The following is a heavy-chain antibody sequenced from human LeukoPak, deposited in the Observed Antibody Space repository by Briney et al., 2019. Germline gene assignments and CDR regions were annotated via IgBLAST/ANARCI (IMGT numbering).Heavy chain of an antibody. CDR3: ARHHEYILAALDY. V-gene: IGHV4-34*01. D-gene: IGHD6-6*01. CDR1: GGSFSGSY. Sequence: SETLSLTCSVSGGSFSGSYWSWIRQPPGKGLEWIGEINHSGTTNYNPSLASRVTVSVDTSKNQFSLNLTSVTAADTAVYFCARHHEYILAALDYWGQGTLVTVSS. CDR2: INHSGTT. J-gene: IGHJ4*02.